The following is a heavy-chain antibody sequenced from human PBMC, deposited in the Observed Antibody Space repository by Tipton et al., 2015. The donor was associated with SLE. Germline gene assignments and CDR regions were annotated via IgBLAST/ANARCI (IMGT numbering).Heavy chain of an antibody. J-gene: IGHJ4*02. CDR3: ASGKLSYGGRDN. CDR1: GGSLSDYF. Sequence: LRLSCAVYGGSLSDYFWTWIRQPPGKGLEWIGQTSHSGRSIYNPSLRSRVTISVDTSKMQFSLRLNSVTAADTAVYYCASGKLSYGGRDNWGQGTLVTVSS. CDR2: TSHSGRS. D-gene: IGHD4-23*01. V-gene: IGHV4-34*01.